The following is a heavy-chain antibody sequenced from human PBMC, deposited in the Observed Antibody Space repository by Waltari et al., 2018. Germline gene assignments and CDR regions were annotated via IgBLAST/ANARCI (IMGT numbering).Heavy chain of an antibody. V-gene: IGHV4-39*01. Sequence: QLQLQESGSRLVKPSETLSLTCPVLGVSITSNSHYWAWIRQSPGQGLEWIGTVSYSGATYISPSLKSRVSVSRDTSKNQLSLILGSVTAADMAVYYCATYIGASVGTAAFDVWGQGTMVTVSS. J-gene: IGHJ3*01. CDR3: ATYIGASVGTAAFDV. D-gene: IGHD5-12*01. CDR2: VSYSGAT. CDR1: GVSITSNSHY.